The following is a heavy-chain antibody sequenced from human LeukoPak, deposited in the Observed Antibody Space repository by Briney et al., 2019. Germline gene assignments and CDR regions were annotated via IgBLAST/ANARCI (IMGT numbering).Heavy chain of an antibody. CDR2: ISYDGSNK. V-gene: IGHV3-30*18. CDR3: AKDLVTMVRGVIRAPDY. D-gene: IGHD3-10*01. Sequence: PGGSLRLSCAASGFTFSSYGMHWVRQAPGKGLEWVAVISYDGSNKYYADSVKGRFTISRDNSKNTLYLQMNSLRAEDTAVYYCAKDLVTMVRGVIRAPDYWGQGTLVTVSS. CDR1: GFTFSSYG. J-gene: IGHJ4*02.